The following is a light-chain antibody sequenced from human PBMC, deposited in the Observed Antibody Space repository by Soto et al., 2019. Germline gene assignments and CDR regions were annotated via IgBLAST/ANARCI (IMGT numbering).Light chain of an antibody. Sequence: QSALTQPASVSGSPGQSITISCTGTSSDVGSYNYVSWYQQHPGKAPKLIIYEVTNRPSGISNRFSGSKSGNTASLSISGLQAEDEADYYCSSYCVSSTSYVFATGTKVTVL. V-gene: IGLV2-23*02. CDR1: SSDVGSYNY. CDR3: SSYCVSSTSYV. J-gene: IGLJ1*01. CDR2: EVT.